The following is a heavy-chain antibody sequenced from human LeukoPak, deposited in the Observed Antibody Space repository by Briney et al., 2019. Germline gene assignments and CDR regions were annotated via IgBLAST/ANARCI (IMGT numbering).Heavy chain of an antibody. V-gene: IGHV1-46*01. J-gene: IGHJ4*02. CDR1: GYTLTSYY. D-gene: IGHD3-3*01. Sequence: ASVKVSCKASGYTLTSYYMHWVRQAPGQGLEWMGIINPSGGSTSYAQKFQGRVTMTRDMSTSTVYMELSSLRSEDTAVYYCARGDDSLGVNSDVGSGLGSGKFDYWGQGTLVTVSS. CDR2: INPSGGST. CDR3: ARGDDSLGVNSDVGSGLGSGKFDY.